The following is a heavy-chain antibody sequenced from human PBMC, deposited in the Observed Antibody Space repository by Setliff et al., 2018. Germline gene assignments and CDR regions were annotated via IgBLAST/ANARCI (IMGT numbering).Heavy chain of an antibody. D-gene: IGHD3-16*01. CDR1: GFTFSSYG. V-gene: IGHV3-30*02. CDR2: IRYDGSNK. Sequence: GESLKISCAASGFTFSSYGMHWVRQAPGKGLEWVAFIRYDGSNKYYADSVRGRFTISRDISKNTLYLQMNSLRPEDTAVYYCTRVHTFGGTNNWFDPWGQGTLVTVSS. CDR3: TRVHTFGGTNNWFDP. J-gene: IGHJ5*02.